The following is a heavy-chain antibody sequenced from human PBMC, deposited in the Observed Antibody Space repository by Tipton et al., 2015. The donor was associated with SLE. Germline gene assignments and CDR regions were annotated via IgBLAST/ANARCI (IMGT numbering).Heavy chain of an antibody. CDR2: IYYSGST. CDR1: SGSISSGGYS. J-gene: IGHJ4*02. Sequence: TLSLTCAVSSGSISSGGYSWSWIRQPPGKGLEWIGYIYYSGSTNYNPSLKSRVTISVDTSKNQFSLKLSSVTAADTAVYYCARGTSGLFDYWGQGTLVTVSS. V-gene: IGHV4-30-4*07. D-gene: IGHD3-10*01. CDR3: ARGTSGLFDY.